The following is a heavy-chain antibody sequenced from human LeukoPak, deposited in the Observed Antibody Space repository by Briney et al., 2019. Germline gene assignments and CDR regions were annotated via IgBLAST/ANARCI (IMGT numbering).Heavy chain of an antibody. V-gene: IGHV3-21*01. Sequence: GGSLRLSCAASGFTFGSYSMNWVRQAPGKGLEWVSSISSSSSYIYYADSVKGRFTISRGNAKNSLYLQMNSLRAEDTAVYYCARDLAGRNYWGQGTLVTVSS. J-gene: IGHJ4*02. CDR3: ARDLAGRNY. CDR2: ISSSSSYI. CDR1: GFTFGSYS.